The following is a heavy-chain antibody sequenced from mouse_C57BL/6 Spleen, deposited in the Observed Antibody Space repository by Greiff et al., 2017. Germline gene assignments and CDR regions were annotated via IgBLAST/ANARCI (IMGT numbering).Heavy chain of an antibody. D-gene: IGHD2-3*01. Sequence: QVQLQQSGPELVKPGASVKISCKASGYAFSSSWMNWVKQRPGKGLEWIGRIYPGDGDTNYNGKFKGKATLTADKSSSTAYMQLSSLTSEDSAVYFCARESAYDGYGYAMDYWGQGTSVTVSS. J-gene: IGHJ4*01. V-gene: IGHV1-82*01. CDR1: GYAFSSSW. CDR2: IYPGDGDT. CDR3: ARESAYDGYGYAMDY.